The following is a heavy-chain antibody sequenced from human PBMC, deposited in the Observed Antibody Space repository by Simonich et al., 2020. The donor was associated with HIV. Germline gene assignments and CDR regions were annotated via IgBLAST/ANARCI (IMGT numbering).Heavy chain of an antibody. Sequence: VQLVESGGGVVQPGRSLRLSCAASGFTFSSYAMHWVRQAPGKGLEWVSSINSVSTYIYYADSVKGRFTISRDNAKNSLYLQMNSLRAEDTAVYYCARWGTWGQGTLVTVSS. CDR2: INSVSTYI. CDR3: ARWGT. D-gene: IGHD3-16*01. CDR1: GFTFSSYA. J-gene: IGHJ5*02. V-gene: IGHV3-21*01.